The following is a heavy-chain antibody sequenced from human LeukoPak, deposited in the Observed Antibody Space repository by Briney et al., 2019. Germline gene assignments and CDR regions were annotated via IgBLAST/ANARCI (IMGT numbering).Heavy chain of an antibody. CDR3: ARGAHGAVNWFDT. J-gene: IGHJ5*02. D-gene: IGHD4-17*01. Sequence: SETLSLTCTVSGGSISGSYWTWIRQPPGKALEYIGYTHHSGFTNYNPSLESRVSISVDTSKNQFSLRLSSVTAADTAIYFCARGAHGAVNWFDTWGQGTLVTVSS. CDR1: GGSISGSY. CDR2: THHSGFT. V-gene: IGHV4-59*03.